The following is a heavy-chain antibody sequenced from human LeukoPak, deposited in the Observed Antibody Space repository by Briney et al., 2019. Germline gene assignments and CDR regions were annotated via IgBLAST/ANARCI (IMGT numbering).Heavy chain of an antibody. Sequence: PGGSLRLSRAASGFTFSRYAMSGVCQAPGKGVEGVSDISVSGGSTYYTDSVKGQFTISRDNSRNTRNLQMNSLRAKDTAVYFCAVQWLIHRRGRIYYFDYWGQGTLVTVSS. CDR1: GFTFSRYA. CDR2: ISVSGGST. V-gene: IGHV3-23*01. J-gene: IGHJ4*02. D-gene: IGHD6-19*01. CDR3: AVQWLIHRRGRIYYFDY.